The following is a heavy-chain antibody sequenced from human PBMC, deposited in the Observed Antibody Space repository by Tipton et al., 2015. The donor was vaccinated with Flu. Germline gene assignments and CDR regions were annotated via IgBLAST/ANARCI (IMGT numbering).Heavy chain of an antibody. V-gene: IGHV3-21*01. D-gene: IGHD3-10*01. Sequence: SLRLSCAASGFTFSYFGMNWVRLAPGKGLEWVAFISSSGSHTDYADSVRGRFTISRDDAKNSLYLQTSSLRVEDTAVYFCARDDAGPQAFDFWGQGTLVTVSA. CDR2: ISSSGSHT. J-gene: IGHJ4*02. CDR1: GFTFSYFG. CDR3: ARDDAGPQAFDF.